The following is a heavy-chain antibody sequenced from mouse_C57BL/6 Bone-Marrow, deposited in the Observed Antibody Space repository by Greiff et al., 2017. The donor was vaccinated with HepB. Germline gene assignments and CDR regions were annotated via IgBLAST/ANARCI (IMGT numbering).Heavy chain of an antibody. Sequence: EVQGVESGGGLVKPGGSLKLSCAASGFTFSSYAMSWVRQTPEKRLEWVATISDGGSYTYYPDNVKGRFTISRDNAKNNLYLQMSHLKSEDTAMYYCAGVYDYDGGWYFDVWGTGTTVTVSS. D-gene: IGHD2-4*01. CDR2: ISDGGSYT. CDR3: AGVYDYDGGWYFDV. J-gene: IGHJ1*03. V-gene: IGHV5-4*01. CDR1: GFTFSSYA.